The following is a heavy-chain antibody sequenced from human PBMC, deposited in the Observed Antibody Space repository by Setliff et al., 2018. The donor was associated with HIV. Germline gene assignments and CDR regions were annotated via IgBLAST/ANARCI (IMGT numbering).Heavy chain of an antibody. J-gene: IGHJ6*03. CDR2: VHYSGNT. CDR1: GGSISTVTYY. Sequence: PSETLSLTCTLFGGSISTVTYYWAWIRQPPGKGLEWIGNVHYSGNTYYTSSLQSRVIISADTSKSQFYLRLSSVTAADTGVYYCARVRGYSSSSRDFYYHNMEVCGKGTTVTVSS. V-gene: IGHV4-39*02. D-gene: IGHD6-6*01. CDR3: ARVRGYSSSSRDFYYHNMEV.